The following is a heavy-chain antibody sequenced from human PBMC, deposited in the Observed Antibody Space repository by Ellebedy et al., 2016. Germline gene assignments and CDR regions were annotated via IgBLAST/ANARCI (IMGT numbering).Heavy chain of an antibody. J-gene: IGHJ4*02. Sequence: ASVKVSXXASGYSFTSYGITWVRQAPGQGLEWMGWISAYNGNTNHARNLQGRVTMTTDTSTSTAYMELRSLRSDDTAVYYCARGGSSNRLTDYWGQGTLVTVSS. CDR1: GYSFTSYG. CDR3: ARGGSSNRLTDY. V-gene: IGHV1-18*01. CDR2: ISAYNGNT. D-gene: IGHD6-13*01.